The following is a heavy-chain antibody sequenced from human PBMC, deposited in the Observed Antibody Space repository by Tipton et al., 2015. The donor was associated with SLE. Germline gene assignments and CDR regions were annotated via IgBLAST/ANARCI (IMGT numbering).Heavy chain of an antibody. CDR3: AKDSYCTGGVCSPFGY. CDR1: GFTFSSYG. V-gene: IGHV3-30*02. Sequence: SLRLSCAASGFTFSSYGMHWVRQAPGKGLEWVAFIRYDGSNKYYADSVKGRFTISRDNSKNTLYLQMNSLRAEDTAVYYCAKDSYCTGGVCSPFGYWGQGTLVTVSS. J-gene: IGHJ4*02. CDR2: IRYDGSNK. D-gene: IGHD2-8*02.